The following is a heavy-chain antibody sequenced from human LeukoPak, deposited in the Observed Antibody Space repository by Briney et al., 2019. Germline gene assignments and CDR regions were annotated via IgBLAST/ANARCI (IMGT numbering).Heavy chain of an antibody. V-gene: IGHV4-30-4*01. J-gene: IGHJ1*01. Sequence: PSETLSLTCTVSGGSISSGDYYWSWIRQPPGKGLEWIGYIYYSGSTYYNPSLKSRVTISVDTSKNQFSLKLSSVTAADTAVYYCARDVRFGELFYFQHWSQGTLVTVSS. CDR3: ARDVRFGELFYFQH. CDR1: GGSISSGDYY. CDR2: IYYSGST. D-gene: IGHD3-10*01.